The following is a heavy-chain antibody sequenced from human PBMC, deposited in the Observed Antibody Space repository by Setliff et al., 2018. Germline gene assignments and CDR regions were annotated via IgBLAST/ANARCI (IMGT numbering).Heavy chain of an antibody. J-gene: IGHJ5*02. Sequence: PSETLSLTCSVSGASISTTYYYWDWIRQSPEKGLEWIGTIYQNGITYYNPSVKIRVTISVDKSKNQFSLSLRSVTAADTAVYYCATDGPVLNGDYISWGQGTLVTVSS. CDR2: IYQNGIT. D-gene: IGHD3-10*01. V-gene: IGHV4-39*07. CDR3: ATDGPVLNGDYIS. CDR1: GASISTTYYY.